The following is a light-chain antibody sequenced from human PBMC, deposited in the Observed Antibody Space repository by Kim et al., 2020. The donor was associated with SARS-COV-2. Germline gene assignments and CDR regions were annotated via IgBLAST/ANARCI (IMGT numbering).Light chain of an antibody. CDR3: QTWHNRHVV. V-gene: IGLV3-1*01. Sequence: SVAPGQTTTITCAEDKLGDKYVCWYQQKSGQPPVLLIYQDSKRPSGIPERFSGSNSGNTATLTISETQALDEADYYCQTWHNRHVVFGGGTQLTVL. CDR1: KLGDKY. CDR2: QDS. J-gene: IGLJ2*01.